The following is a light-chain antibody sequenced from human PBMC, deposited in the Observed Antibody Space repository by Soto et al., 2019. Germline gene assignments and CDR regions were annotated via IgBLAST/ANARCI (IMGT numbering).Light chain of an antibody. Sequence: DIVLIQSPATLYLSPGERDTLXCRASQSVSSNLDWYQHKAGQAPRLLISDASNRATGIPARFSGSGSERDFTLTISSLEPEDSAVYYCKQRSNWPSLTFGGGTKVDIK. CDR3: KQRSNWPSLT. J-gene: IGKJ4*01. CDR2: DAS. CDR1: QSVSSN. V-gene: IGKV3-11*02.